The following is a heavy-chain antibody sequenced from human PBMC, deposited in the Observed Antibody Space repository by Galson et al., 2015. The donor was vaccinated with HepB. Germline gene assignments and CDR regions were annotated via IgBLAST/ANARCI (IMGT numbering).Heavy chain of an antibody. D-gene: IGHD6-6*01. CDR3: AKEGRAARQIDY. J-gene: IGHJ4*02. CDR1: GGIFSSTT. CDR2: IVPIFDSP. Sequence: SVKVSCKADGGIFSSTTISWVRQAPGQGLEWMGGIVPIFDSPNYAQKFRGRVTITADRSTSTVYMELTSLTSEDTAVYYCAKEGRAARQIDYWGQGTLVTVSS. V-gene: IGHV1-69*06.